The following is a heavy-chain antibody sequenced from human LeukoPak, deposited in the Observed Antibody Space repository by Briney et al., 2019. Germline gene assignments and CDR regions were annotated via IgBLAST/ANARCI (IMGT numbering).Heavy chain of an antibody. CDR2: ITPKSGGT. V-gene: IGHV1-2*04. CDR1: GYTFTVYY. J-gene: IGHJ3*02. CDR3: TRGVLLLERGAFVI. Sequence: ASVKVSYKTSGYTFTVYYIHWVRQAPGQGLEWMGWITPKSGGTNYAQKFQGWVTMTRDTSISTVYMELSGLRSDDTAVYYCTRGVLLLERGAFVIWAQGTMVTVSS. D-gene: IGHD1-1*01.